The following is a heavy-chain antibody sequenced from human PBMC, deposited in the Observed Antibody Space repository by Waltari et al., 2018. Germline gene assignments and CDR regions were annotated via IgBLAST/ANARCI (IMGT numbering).Heavy chain of an antibody. D-gene: IGHD2-15*01. CDR1: GFPFSSNS. V-gene: IGHV3-53*01. J-gene: IGHJ4*02. CDR3: ARGRGGVVPFDY. CDR2: IYSGGST. Sequence: EVQLVESGGGLIQPGGSLRLSCAASGFPFSSNSMSWVRQAPGKGLEWVSVIYSGGSTYYADSVKGRFTISRDNSKNTLYLQMNSLRAEDTAVYYCARGRGGVVPFDYWGQGTLVTVSS.